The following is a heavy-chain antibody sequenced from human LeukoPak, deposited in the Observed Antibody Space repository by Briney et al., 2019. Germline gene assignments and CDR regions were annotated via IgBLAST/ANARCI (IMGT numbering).Heavy chain of an antibody. CDR1: GFTFSRYG. CDR3: AKAGITMVRGLAWFDP. J-gene: IGHJ5*02. Sequence: GGSLRLSCAASGFTFSRYGMHWVRQAPGKGLEWVAFIRYDGSNKYYADSVKGRFTISRDNSKNTLYLQMNRLRAEHPAVYYCAKAGITMVRGLAWFDPWGQGTLVTVSS. CDR2: IRYDGSNK. D-gene: IGHD3-10*01. V-gene: IGHV3-30*02.